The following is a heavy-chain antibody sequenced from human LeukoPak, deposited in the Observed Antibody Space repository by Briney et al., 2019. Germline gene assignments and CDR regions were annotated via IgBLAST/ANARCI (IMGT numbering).Heavy chain of an antibody. CDR2: IYSGGST. V-gene: IGHV3-NL1*01. D-gene: IGHD6-13*01. CDR1: GFTFSTYG. CDR3: AKVGYSSSWRGGNWFDP. Sequence: GGSLRLSCAASGFTFSTYGMHWVRQAPGKGLEWVSVIYSGGSTYYADSVKGRFTISRDNSRNTLYLQMNSLRAEDTAVYYCAKVGYSSSWRGGNWFDPWGQGTLVTVSS. J-gene: IGHJ5*02.